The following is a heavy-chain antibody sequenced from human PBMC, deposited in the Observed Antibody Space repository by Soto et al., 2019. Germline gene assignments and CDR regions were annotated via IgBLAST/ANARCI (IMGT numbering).Heavy chain of an antibody. CDR1: GGSISSYY. CDR3: ARETPFDGDFDY. Sequence: PSETLSLTCTVSGGSISSYYWSWIRQPPGKGLEWIGYIYYSGSTNYNPSLKSRVTISVDTSKNQFSLKLSSVTAADTAVYYCARETPFDGDFDYWGQGTLVTVS. J-gene: IGHJ4*02. D-gene: IGHD4-17*01. V-gene: IGHV4-59*01. CDR2: IYYSGST.